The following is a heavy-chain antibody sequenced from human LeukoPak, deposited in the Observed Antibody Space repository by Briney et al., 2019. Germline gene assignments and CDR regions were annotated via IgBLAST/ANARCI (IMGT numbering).Heavy chain of an antibody. CDR2: ISGSGFTI. CDR1: GFTFSNYS. V-gene: IGHV3-48*01. D-gene: IGHD6-19*01. Sequence: GGSLRLSCAASGFTFSNYSMNWVRQAPGKGLEWISYISGSGFTIHYADSVKGRFTISRDNSKSTLYLQMNSLRAEDTALYYCAKDQSSGWPNYFDYWGQGTLVTVSS. J-gene: IGHJ4*02. CDR3: AKDQSSGWPNYFDY.